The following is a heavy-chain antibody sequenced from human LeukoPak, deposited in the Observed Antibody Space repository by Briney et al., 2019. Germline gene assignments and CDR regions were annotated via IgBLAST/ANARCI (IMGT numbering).Heavy chain of an antibody. J-gene: IGHJ4*02. D-gene: IGHD3-9*01. V-gene: IGHV4-59*12. Sequence: SETLSLTCTVSGGSISSYYWNWIRQPPGKGLEWIGYIYYSGSTNYNPSLKSRVTISVDTSKNQFSLKLSSVTAADTAVYYCAWTYYDILTGLNDYWGQGTLVTVSS. CDR3: AWTYYDILTGLNDY. CDR2: IYYSGST. CDR1: GGSISSYY.